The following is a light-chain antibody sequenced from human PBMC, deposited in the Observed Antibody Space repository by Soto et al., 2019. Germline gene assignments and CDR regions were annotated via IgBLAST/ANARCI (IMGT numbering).Light chain of an antibody. CDR2: GNS. CDR1: SSNIGAGYD. Sequence: QSVLTQPPSVSGAPGQRVTISCTESSSNIGAGYDVHWYQQLPGTAPKLLIYGNSNRPSGVPDRFSGSKSGTSASLAITGLQAEDEADYYCQSYDSSLRGVVFGGGTKLTV. V-gene: IGLV1-40*01. CDR3: QSYDSSLRGVV. J-gene: IGLJ2*01.